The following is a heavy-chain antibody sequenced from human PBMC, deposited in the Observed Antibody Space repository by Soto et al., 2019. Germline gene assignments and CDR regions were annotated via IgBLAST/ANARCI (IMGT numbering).Heavy chain of an antibody. CDR3: ARSPDYADSLTVPYYYYGMDV. Sequence: PGGSLRLSCAASGFTFSSYSMNWVRQAPGKGLEWVSYISSSSSTIYYADSVKGRFTISRDNAKNSLYLQMNSLRDEDTAVYYCARSPDYADSLTVPYYYYGMDVWGQVTTVTVSS. V-gene: IGHV3-48*02. J-gene: IGHJ6*02. CDR2: ISSSSSTI. D-gene: IGHD4-17*01. CDR1: GFTFSSYS.